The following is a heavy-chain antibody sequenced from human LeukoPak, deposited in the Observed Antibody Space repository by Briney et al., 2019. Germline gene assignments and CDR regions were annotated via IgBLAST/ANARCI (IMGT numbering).Heavy chain of an antibody. CDR1: GGSFSSSSYY. D-gene: IGHD3-22*01. V-gene: IGHV4-39*07. CDR3: ARDDNLAKNTMIQGY. J-gene: IGHJ4*02. Sequence: SETLALTCTVSGGSFSSSSYYWGWIRQPPGKGLEWIGSIYYSGSTYYNPSLKSRVTISVDTSKNQFSLKLSSVTAADTAVYYCARDDNLAKNTMIQGYWGQGTLVTVSS. CDR2: IYYSGST.